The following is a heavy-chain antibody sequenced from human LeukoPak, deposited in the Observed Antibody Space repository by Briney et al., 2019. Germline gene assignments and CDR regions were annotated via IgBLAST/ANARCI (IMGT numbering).Heavy chain of an antibody. D-gene: IGHD6-13*01. Sequence: SVKVSCKASGGTFSSYAISWVRQAPGQGLEWMGRIIPILGIANYARKFQGRVTITADKSTSTAYMELSSLRSEDTAVYYCARVIIAAAGNWFDPWGQGTLVTVSS. J-gene: IGHJ5*02. CDR1: GGTFSSYA. V-gene: IGHV1-69*04. CDR3: ARVIIAAAGNWFDP. CDR2: IIPILGIA.